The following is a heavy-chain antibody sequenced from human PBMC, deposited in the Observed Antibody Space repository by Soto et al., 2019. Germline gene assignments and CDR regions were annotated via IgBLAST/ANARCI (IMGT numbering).Heavy chain of an antibody. V-gene: IGHV4-59*01. CDR3: ARDSGYSYGLSYWFDP. J-gene: IGHJ5*02. CDR1: GGSISSYY. Sequence: SETLSLTCTVSGGSISSYYWRWIRQPPGKGLEWIGYIYYSGSTNYNPSLKSRVTISVDTSKNQFSLKLGSVTAADTAVYYCARDSGYSYGLSYWFDPWGQGTLVTVSS. CDR2: IYYSGST. D-gene: IGHD5-18*01.